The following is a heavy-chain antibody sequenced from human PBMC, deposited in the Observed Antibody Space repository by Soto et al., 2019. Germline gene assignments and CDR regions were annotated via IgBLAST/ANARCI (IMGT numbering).Heavy chain of an antibody. J-gene: IGHJ5*02. CDR3: ARSGDGGWFDP. CDR2: INAGNGNT. D-gene: IGHD4-17*01. V-gene: IGHV1-3*01. Sequence: ASVKVSCKASGCPFTSSAMHWVRQAPGQRLEWMGWINAGNGNTKYSQKFQGRVTITRDTSASTAYMELSSLRSEDTAVYYCARSGDGGWFDPWGQGTLVTVSS. CDR1: GCPFTSSA.